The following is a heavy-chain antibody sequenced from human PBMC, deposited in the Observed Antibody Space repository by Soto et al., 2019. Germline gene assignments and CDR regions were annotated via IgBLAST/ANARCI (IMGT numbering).Heavy chain of an antibody. V-gene: IGHV1-8*01. CDR2: MNPNSGNT. J-gene: IGHJ4*02. Sequence: GASVKVSCKASGYTFTSYDINWVRQATGQGLEWMGCMNPNSGNTGYAQKFQGRVTITWDKSTSTAYMELSSLRSEDTAVYYCAAEYYYGGSDPRGRIDWGQGTLVTVSS. CDR3: AAEYYYGGSDPRGRID. CDR1: GYTFTSYD. D-gene: IGHD3-22*01.